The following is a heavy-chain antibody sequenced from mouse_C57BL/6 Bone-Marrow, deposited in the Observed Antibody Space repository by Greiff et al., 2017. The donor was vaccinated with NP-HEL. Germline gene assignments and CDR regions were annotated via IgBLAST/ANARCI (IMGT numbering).Heavy chain of an antibody. V-gene: IGHV1-64*01. CDR3: VIYYDYDWFAY. Sequence: VQLQQPGAELVKPGASVKLSCKASGYTFTSYWMHWVKQRPGQGLEWIGMIHPNSGSTNYNEKFKSKATLTVDKSSSTAYMQLSSLTSEDSAVYYFVIYYDYDWFAYWGQGTLVTVSA. J-gene: IGHJ3*01. D-gene: IGHD2-4*01. CDR1: GYTFTSYW. CDR2: IHPNSGST.